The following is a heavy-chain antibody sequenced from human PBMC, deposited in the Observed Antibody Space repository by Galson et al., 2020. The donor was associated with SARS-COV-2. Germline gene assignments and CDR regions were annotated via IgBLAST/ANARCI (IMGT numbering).Heavy chain of an antibody. CDR1: GFTFSNAW. V-gene: IGHV3-15*01. CDR2: IKSKTAGGTT. CDR3: TMQVQYQLLYLGYYYYYMDV. Sequence: GESLKISCAASGFTFSNAWMSWVRQAPGKGLEWVGRIKSKTAGGTTDYAAPVKGRFTISRDDSKNTLYLQMNSLKTEDTAVYYCTMQVQYQLLYLGYYYYYMDVWGKGTTVTVSS. D-gene: IGHD2-2*02. J-gene: IGHJ6*03.